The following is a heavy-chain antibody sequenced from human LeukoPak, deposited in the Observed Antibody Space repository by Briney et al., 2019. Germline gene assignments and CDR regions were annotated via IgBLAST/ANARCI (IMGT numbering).Heavy chain of an antibody. CDR2: ISAYNGNT. D-gene: IGHD6-19*01. V-gene: IGHV1-18*01. CDR3: ARDAAIIAVAGLGEFDY. Sequence: ASVKVSCKASGYTFTSYGISWVRQAPGQGLEWMGWISAYNGNTNYAQKLQGRVTMTTDTSTSTAYMELRSLRSDDTAVYYCARDAAIIAVAGLGEFDYWGQGTLVTVSS. J-gene: IGHJ4*02. CDR1: GYTFTSYG.